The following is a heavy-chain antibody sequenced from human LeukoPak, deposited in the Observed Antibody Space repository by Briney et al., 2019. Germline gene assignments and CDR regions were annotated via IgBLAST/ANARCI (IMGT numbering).Heavy chain of an antibody. CDR2: ISSSSSYI. D-gene: IGHD3-22*01. CDR3: ATGPYYDSSGYYPFDY. J-gene: IGHJ4*02. Sequence: GGSLRLSCAASGFTFSSYSMNWVRQAPGKGLEWVSSISSSSSYIYYADSVKGRFTISRDNAKNSLYLQMNSLRAEDTAVYYCATGPYYDSSGYYPFDYGGQGTLVTVSS. CDR1: GFTFSSYS. V-gene: IGHV3-21*01.